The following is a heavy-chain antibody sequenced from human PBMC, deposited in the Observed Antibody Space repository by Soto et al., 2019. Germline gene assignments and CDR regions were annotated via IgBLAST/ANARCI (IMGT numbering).Heavy chain of an antibody. D-gene: IGHD3-22*01. V-gene: IGHV4-39*01. CDR3: ARLVYDSSGYRTG. J-gene: IGHJ4*02. CDR2: IYYSGST. Sequence: SETLSLTCTVSGGSISSSSYYWGWIRQPPGKGLEWIGSIYYSGSTYYNPSLKSRVTISVDTSKNQFSLKLSSVTAADTAVYYCARLVYDSSGYRTGWGQGTLVT. CDR1: GGSISSSSYY.